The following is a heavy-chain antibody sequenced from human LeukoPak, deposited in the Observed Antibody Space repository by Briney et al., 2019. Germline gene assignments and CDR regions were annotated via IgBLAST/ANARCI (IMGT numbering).Heavy chain of an antibody. V-gene: IGHV1-2*02. CDR1: GYTFTGYY. CDR2: INPNSGGT. D-gene: IGHD3-3*01. CDR3: ARAGRGLLLEWLLPFDY. J-gene: IGHJ4*02. Sequence: AASVKVSCKASGYTFTGYYMHWVRQAPGQGLEWMGWINPNSGGTNYAQKFQGRVTMTTDTSTSTAYMELRSLRSDDTAVYYCARAGRGLLLEWLLPFDYWGQGTLVTVSS.